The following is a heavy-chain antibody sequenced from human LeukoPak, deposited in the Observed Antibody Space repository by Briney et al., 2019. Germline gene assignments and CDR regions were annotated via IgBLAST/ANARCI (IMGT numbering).Heavy chain of an antibody. Sequence: ASVKVSCKASGGTFSSYAISWVRQAPGQGLEWLGWISGYTGTTNYEQNLQGRVTMTTDTATSTAYMELRSLTSDDTAVYYCARGWRSVQSNQISPFDSWGLGTLVTVSS. D-gene: IGHD5-24*01. J-gene: IGHJ4*02. CDR1: GGTFSSYA. V-gene: IGHV1-18*01. CDR3: ARGWRSVQSNQISPFDS. CDR2: ISGYTGTT.